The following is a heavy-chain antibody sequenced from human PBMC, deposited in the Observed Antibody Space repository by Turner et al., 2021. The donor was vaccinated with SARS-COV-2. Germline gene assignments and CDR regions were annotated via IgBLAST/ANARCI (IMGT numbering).Heavy chain of an antibody. V-gene: IGHV1-69*01. CDR1: GGTFSSYA. J-gene: IGHJ4*02. Sequence: QVELLQSGAGVKKPGSSVKVCCKASGGTFSSYAISWVRQAPGQGLEWLGAIIPIFGTPTYAPEFQGRVTITADDSTSTAYMELSSLRSEDTAVYYCASFGGDYVFDYWGQGTLVTVSS. D-gene: IGHD3-10*01. CDR3: ASFGGDYVFDY. CDR2: IIPIFGTP.